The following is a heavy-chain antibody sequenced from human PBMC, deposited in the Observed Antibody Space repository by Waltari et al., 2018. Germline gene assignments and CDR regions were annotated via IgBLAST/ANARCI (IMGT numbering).Heavy chain of an antibody. D-gene: IGHD5-12*01. V-gene: IGHV1-69*01. J-gene: IGHJ3*02. Sequence: QLQLQQSGAGLVKPGSSVTLSCTASGGSVSSNGIRWGRPRQGQGLEWVGGIIPNYGAANYDKQFQGRVMITTEESTSTAYMELRSLGSDATAVYYCARDVNMVATIRFSDAIDIWGQGTMVTVSS. CDR1: GGSVSSNG. CDR3: ARDVNMVATIRFSDAIDI. CDR2: IIPNYGAA.